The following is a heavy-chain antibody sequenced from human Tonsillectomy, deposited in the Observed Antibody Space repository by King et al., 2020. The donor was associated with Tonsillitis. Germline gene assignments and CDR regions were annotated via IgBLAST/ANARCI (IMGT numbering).Heavy chain of an antibody. J-gene: IGHJ4*02. D-gene: IGHD3-3*01. V-gene: IGHV4-61*02. CDR2: IYTSGST. CDR1: GGSISSGGYY. CDR3: ARDYYDFWSGYYPYYFDY. Sequence: LQLQESGPGLVKPSQTLSLTCTVSGGSISSGGYYWSWIRQPAGKGLEWIGRIYTSGSTNYNPSLKSRVTISVDTSTNQFSLKLSYVTAADTAMYYCARDYYDFWSGYYPYYFDYWGQGTLVTVSS.